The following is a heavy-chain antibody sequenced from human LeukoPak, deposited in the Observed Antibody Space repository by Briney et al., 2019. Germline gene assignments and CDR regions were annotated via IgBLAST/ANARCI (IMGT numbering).Heavy chain of an antibody. CDR1: GGSIISSSYY. CDR3: ARRSSYCSSTSCSVWFDP. CDR2: IYYSGST. D-gene: IGHD2-2*01. J-gene: IGHJ5*02. Sequence: SETLSLTCTVSGGSIISSSYYWGWIRQPPGKGLEWIGSIYYSGSTYNSPSLKSRVTISVDTSKNQFSLKLSSVTAADTAVYYCARRSSYCSSTSCSVWFDPWGQGNLVTVSS. V-gene: IGHV4-39*01.